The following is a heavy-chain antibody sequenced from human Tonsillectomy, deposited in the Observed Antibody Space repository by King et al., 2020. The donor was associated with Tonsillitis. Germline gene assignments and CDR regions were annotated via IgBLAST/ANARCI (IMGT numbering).Heavy chain of an antibody. CDR3: AEDLGRFGELVRSRPGREL. Sequence: VQLVESGGVVVQPGGSLRLSCAASGFTFDDYTMHWVRHAPGKGLEWVSLISWDGGNTYYADSVKGRFTISRDNSKNSLYLQMNSLRTADTALYDCAEDLGRFGELVRSRPGRELWRRGPTVTVS. V-gene: IGHV3-43*01. CDR2: ISWDGGNT. D-gene: IGHD3-10*01. CDR1: GFTFDDYT. J-gene: IGHJ6*02.